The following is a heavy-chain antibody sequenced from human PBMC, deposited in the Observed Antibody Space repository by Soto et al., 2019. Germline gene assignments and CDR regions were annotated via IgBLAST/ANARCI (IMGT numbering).Heavy chain of an antibody. CDR1: GGSISSSSYY. D-gene: IGHD5-18*01. Sequence: PSETLSLTCTVSGGSISSSSYYWGWIRQPQGKGLEWIGSIYYSGRTYYNPSLKSRVTISVDTSKNQFSLKLSSVTAADTAVYYCARYATAMGTGYWGQGTLVTGSS. CDR2: IYYSGRT. CDR3: ARYATAMGTGY. J-gene: IGHJ4*02. V-gene: IGHV4-39*01.